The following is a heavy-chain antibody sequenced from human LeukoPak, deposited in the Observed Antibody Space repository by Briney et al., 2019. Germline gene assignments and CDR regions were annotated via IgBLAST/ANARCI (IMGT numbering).Heavy chain of an antibody. CDR1: GFTFSSYA. CDR3: ARGRAHGGTCYATCDY. Sequence: EPGGSLRLSYAGSGFTFSSYAVSGVRQAPGKGLEWVSVITGTSGTTYYAESVKGRFTISRDNSKNTVYLQMNSLRADDTALYSSARGRAHGGTCYATCDYWGQGALVTVSS. CDR2: ITGTSGTT. V-gene: IGHV3-23*01. D-gene: IGHD2-15*01. J-gene: IGHJ4*02.